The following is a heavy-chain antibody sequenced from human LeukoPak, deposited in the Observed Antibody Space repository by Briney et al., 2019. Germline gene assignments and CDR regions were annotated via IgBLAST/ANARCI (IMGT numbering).Heavy chain of an antibody. CDR2: ISGSGGSA. CDR3: AKGLAVAVVIGY. Sequence: GGSLRLSCAASGFTFSSYAMSWVRQAPGKGLEWVSAISGSGGSAYYADSVKGRFTISRDNSKNTLYLQMNSLRAEDTAVYYCAKGLAVAVVIGYWGQGTLVTVSS. D-gene: IGHD6-19*01. J-gene: IGHJ4*02. CDR1: GFTFSSYA. V-gene: IGHV3-23*01.